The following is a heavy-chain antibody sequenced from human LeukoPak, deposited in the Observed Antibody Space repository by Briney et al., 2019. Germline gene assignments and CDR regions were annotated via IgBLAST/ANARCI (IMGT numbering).Heavy chain of an antibody. CDR1: GGSISSYY. J-gene: IGHJ5*02. V-gene: IGHV4-59*01. D-gene: IGHD3-10*01. Sequence: SETLSLTCTVSGGSISSYYWSWIRQPPGKGLEWIGYIYYSGSTNYNPSLKSRVTRSVDTPKKQFSLKLSSVTAADTAVYYCARWDYYYGSGSSYHWFDPWGQGTLVTVSS. CDR2: IYYSGST. CDR3: ARWDYYYGSGSSYHWFDP.